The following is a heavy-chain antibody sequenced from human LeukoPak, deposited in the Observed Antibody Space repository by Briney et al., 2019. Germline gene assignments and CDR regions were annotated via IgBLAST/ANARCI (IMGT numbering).Heavy chain of an antibody. V-gene: IGHV1-2*02. J-gene: IGHJ4*02. CDR1: GYLFTGFF. Sequence: ASVMVSCKTSGYLFTGFFIHWVRQAPGQGIEWMGSVSPNNGGTSYAQRFQGRVNMTSDTSTRTAYLQLSGLRFDDTAVYYCATLLWVGDFDYWGQGTPVT. D-gene: IGHD3-10*01. CDR3: ATLLWVGDFDY. CDR2: VSPNNGGT.